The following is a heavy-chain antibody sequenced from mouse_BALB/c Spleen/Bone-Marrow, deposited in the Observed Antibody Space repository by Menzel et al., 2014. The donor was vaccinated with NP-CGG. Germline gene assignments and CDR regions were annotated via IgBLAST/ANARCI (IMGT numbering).Heavy chain of an antibody. J-gene: IGHJ4*01. CDR2: ISYSAST. D-gene: IGHD1-1*01. CDR1: GDSITSGY. CDR3: ASYYYGSSYAMDY. Sequence: EVKLVESGPSLVKPSQTLSLSCSVTGDSITSGYWNWIRKFPGNKLEYMGYISYSASTYYNPSLQSRITITRDTSNNQYYLQLNSVTTEDAATYYCASYYYGSSYAMDYWGQGTSVTVSS. V-gene: IGHV3-8*02.